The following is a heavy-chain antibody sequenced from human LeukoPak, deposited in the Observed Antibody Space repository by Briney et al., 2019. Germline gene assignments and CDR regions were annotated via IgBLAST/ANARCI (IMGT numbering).Heavy chain of an antibody. D-gene: IGHD3-10*01. J-gene: IGHJ4*02. CDR2: ISSSSSYI. CDR3: ARVMVRGSRERRPLDY. CDR1: GFTFSSYS. Sequence: GGSLRLSCAASGFTFSSYSMNWVRQAPGKGLEWVSSISSSSSYIYYADSVKGRFTISRDNAKYSLSLQMNSLRVEDTAVYYCARVMVRGSRERRPLDYWGQGTLVTVSS. V-gene: IGHV3-21*01.